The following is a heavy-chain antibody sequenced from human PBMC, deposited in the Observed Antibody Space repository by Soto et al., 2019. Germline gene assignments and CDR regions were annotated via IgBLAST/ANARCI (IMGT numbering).Heavy chain of an antibody. V-gene: IGHV1-18*01. J-gene: IGHJ4*02. D-gene: IGHD3-3*01. CDR2: ITAFNGNT. Sequence: QVHLVQSGAEVEKPGASVKVSCKASGYTFTDYGISWVRQAPGQGLQWMGWITAFNGNTKYAQKFQGRVTITTDTSTSTAYMVLRSLESDDTAVYYCARISQSDFWSGYYYFFDYWGQGTLVTVSS. CDR1: GYTFTDYG. CDR3: ARISQSDFWSGYYYFFDY.